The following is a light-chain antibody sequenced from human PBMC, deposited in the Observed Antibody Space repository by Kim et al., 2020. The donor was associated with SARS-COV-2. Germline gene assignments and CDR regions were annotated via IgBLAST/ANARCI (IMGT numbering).Light chain of an antibody. V-gene: IGLV1-44*01. CDR1: SSNIGSTT. CDR3: ATWDDSLNAVV. Sequence: GQMVTISCSGSSSNIGSTTVSWYQQLPGAAPKLLIYSNNQRPSGVPDRFSGSKSGTSASLAISGLQSEDEADYYCATWDDSLNAVVFGGGTQLTVL. J-gene: IGLJ2*01. CDR2: SNN.